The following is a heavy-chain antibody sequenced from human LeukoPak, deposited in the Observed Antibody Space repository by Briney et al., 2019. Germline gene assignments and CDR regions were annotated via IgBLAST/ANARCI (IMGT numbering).Heavy chain of an antibody. CDR1: GFTFSSYA. V-gene: IGHV3-30*01. Sequence: GGSLRLSCAASGFTFSSYAMHWVRQAPGKGLEWVAVISYDGSNKYYADSVKGRFTISRDNSKTTLYLQMNSLRAEDTAVYYCAREIKNGGYFDYWGQGTLVTVSS. CDR3: AREIKNGGYFDY. D-gene: IGHD1-1*01. CDR2: ISYDGSNK. J-gene: IGHJ4*02.